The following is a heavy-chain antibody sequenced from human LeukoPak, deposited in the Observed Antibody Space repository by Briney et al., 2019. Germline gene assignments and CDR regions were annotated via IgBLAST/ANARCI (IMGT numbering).Heavy chain of an antibody. CDR2: IKQDGSEK. CDR3: GRDSESRTEAGPRFDY. Sequence: QAGGSLRLSCAAAGFTFSDFWMRWVRQAPGKGRGWGAIIKQDGSEKYYVDSVKGRFTISRDNAKNSLYLQMNSLRAEDTAVYYCGRDSESRTEAGPRFDYWGQGTLVTVSS. V-gene: IGHV3-7*01. D-gene: IGHD6-19*01. J-gene: IGHJ4*02. CDR1: GFTFSDFW.